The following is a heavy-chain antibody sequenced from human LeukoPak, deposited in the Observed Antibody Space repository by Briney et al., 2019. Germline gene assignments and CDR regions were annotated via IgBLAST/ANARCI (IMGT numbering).Heavy chain of an antibody. Sequence: SQTLSLTCTVAAGSISSYYWNWIRQPAGKGLEWLGRIYTTGSTNYNPSLKSRVTMSVDTSKSQFSLKLSSVTAADTAMYYCARTLYYGDFADDAFDIWGQGTMVTVSS. D-gene: IGHD4-17*01. V-gene: IGHV4-4*07. CDR3: ARTLYYGDFADDAFDI. J-gene: IGHJ3*02. CDR2: IYTTGST. CDR1: AGSISSYY.